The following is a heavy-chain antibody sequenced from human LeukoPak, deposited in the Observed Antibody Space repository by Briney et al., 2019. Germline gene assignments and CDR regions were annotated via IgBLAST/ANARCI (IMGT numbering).Heavy chain of an antibody. Sequence: GGSLRLSCAASGFTFSSHAMHWVRQAPGKGLEWVAVISYDGSNKYYADSVKGRFTISRDNSKNTLYLQMNSLGAEDTAVYYCARAPRSGIAAAGSYLGYGMDVWGQGTTVTVSS. D-gene: IGHD6-13*01. V-gene: IGHV3-30-3*01. J-gene: IGHJ6*02. CDR2: ISYDGSNK. CDR3: ARAPRSGIAAAGSYLGYGMDV. CDR1: GFTFSSHA.